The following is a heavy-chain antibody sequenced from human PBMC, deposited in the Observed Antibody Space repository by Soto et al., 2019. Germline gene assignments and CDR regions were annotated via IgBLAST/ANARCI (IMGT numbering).Heavy chain of an antibody. CDR3: VRGAINYYYEVV. CDR1: GFTFSDYW. Sequence: EVQLVESGGGLVQPGGSLRLSCAASGFTFSDYWMHWVRQAPGKGLEWVSRIKRDGSTTNYADSVKGRFAISRDNAKNTLDLEINSLRVEDTADYCCVRGAINYYYEVVWGNGTTVTVSS. V-gene: IGHV3-74*01. CDR2: IKRDGSTT. J-gene: IGHJ6*03.